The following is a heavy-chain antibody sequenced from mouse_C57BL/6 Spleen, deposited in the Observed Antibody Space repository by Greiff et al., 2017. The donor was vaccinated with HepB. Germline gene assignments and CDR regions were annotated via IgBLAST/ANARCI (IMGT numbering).Heavy chain of an antibody. CDR1: GYAFSSSW. V-gene: IGHV1-82*01. CDR3: ARAGDYDDY. D-gene: IGHD2-4*01. Sequence: QVQLKESGPELVKPGASVKISCKASGYAFSSSWMNWVKQRPGKGLEWIGRIYPGDGDTNYNGKFKGKATLTADKSSSTAYMQLSSLTSEDSAVYFCARAGDYDDYWGQGTTLTVSS. J-gene: IGHJ2*01. CDR2: IYPGDGDT.